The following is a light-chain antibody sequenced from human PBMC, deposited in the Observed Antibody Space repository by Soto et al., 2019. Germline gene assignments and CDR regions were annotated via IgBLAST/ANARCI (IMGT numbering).Light chain of an antibody. V-gene: IGKV3-20*01. Sequence: EIVLTQSPGPLSLSPGERATLSCRASQSVSSTYLAWYQQKPGQAPRLLIYDVSSRATGIPDRFSGSGSGTDFTLTISRLEPEDFAVYYCQQYGSSPYTFGQGTKVEIK. J-gene: IGKJ2*01. CDR2: DVS. CDR1: QSVSSTY. CDR3: QQYGSSPYT.